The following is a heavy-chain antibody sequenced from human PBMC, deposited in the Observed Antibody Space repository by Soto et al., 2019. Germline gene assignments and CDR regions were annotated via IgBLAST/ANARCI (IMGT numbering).Heavy chain of an antibody. D-gene: IGHD3-22*01. J-gene: IGHJ4*02. Sequence: GGSLRLSCAASGFTFSSYAMSWVRQAPGKGLEWVSAISGSGGSTYYADSVKGRFTISRDNSKNTLYLQMNSLRAEDTAVYYCAKDGYYYDSSGYLDYWGQGTLVTVSS. CDR3: AKDGYYYDSSGYLDY. CDR1: GFTFSSYA. CDR2: ISGSGGST. V-gene: IGHV3-23*01.